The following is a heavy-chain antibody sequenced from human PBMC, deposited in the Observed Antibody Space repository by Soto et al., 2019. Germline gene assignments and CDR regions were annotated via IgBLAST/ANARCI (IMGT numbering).Heavy chain of an antibody. CDR2: IYYSGST. Sequence: SETLSLTCTVSGGSISSGGYYWSWIRQHPGKGLEWIGYIYYSGSTYYNPSLKSRVTISVDTSKNQFSLKLSSVTAADTAVYYCARPCRTYVSTVKYYYGMDLWGQGTTATVSS. CDR3: ARPCRTYVSTVKYYYGMDL. D-gene: IGHD4-4*01. CDR1: GGSISSGGYY. V-gene: IGHV4-31*03. J-gene: IGHJ6*02.